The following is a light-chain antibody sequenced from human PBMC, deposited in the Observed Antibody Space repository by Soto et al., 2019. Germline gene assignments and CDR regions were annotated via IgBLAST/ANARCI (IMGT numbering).Light chain of an antibody. V-gene: IGLV2-14*01. J-gene: IGLJ1*01. Sequence: VLTQPASVSGSPGQSITISCTGTSSDVGGYNFVSWYQQHPGKAPKLMISEVSNRPSGVSNRFSGSKSGNTASLTISGLQTEDEADYYCSSYTITTALVFGSGTKVTVL. CDR3: SSYTITTALV. CDR1: SSDVGGYNF. CDR2: EVS.